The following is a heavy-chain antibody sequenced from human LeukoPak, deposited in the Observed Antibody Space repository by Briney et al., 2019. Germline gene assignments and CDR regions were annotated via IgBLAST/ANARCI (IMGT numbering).Heavy chain of an antibody. Sequence: GGSLRLSCAASGFTFSSSAMHWVRQAPGKGLEWVALISSDGTNKYYPDSVKGRFTISRDNSKNTLYLQMNSLRTEDTSVYYCASSQDFYDSSGYSLGVDYWGQGTLVTVSS. CDR1: GFTFSSSA. D-gene: IGHD3-22*01. CDR2: ISSDGTNK. CDR3: ASSQDFYDSSGYSLGVDY. J-gene: IGHJ4*02. V-gene: IGHV3-30-3*01.